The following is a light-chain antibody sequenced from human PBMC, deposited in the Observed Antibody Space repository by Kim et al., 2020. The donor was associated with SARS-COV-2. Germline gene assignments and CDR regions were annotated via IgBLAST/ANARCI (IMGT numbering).Light chain of an antibody. CDR2: YAT. J-gene: IGLJ2*01. V-gene: IGLV3-21*04. CDR3: QVWDSSTDHVL. Sequence: SYELTQPPSVSVAPGKTATITCEGNDIGRKSVHWYQQKPGQAPVLVISYATDRPSGIPERFSGSNSGNTATLTISRVEAGDEADFYCQVWDSSTDHVLFGGGTKLTVL. CDR1: DIGRKS.